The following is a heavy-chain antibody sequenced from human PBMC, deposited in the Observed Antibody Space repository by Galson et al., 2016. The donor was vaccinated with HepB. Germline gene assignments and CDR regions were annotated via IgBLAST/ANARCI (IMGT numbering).Heavy chain of an antibody. CDR3: ARDLTDASYYTMDV. CDR1: GYTFTNYA. J-gene: IGHJ6*02. V-gene: IGHV1-3*01. CDR2: INADHGDT. Sequence: SVKVSCKASGYTFTNYAIHWVRQAPGQRLEWMGWINADHGDTKFSQRFQGRVTITRDTSANTAYMDLSSLRSEDTAVYYCARDLTDASYYTMDVWGLGTTVTVSS. D-gene: IGHD3-16*01.